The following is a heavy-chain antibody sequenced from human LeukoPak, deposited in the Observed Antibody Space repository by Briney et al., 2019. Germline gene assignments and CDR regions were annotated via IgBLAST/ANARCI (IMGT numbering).Heavy chain of an antibody. D-gene: IGHD6-19*01. CDR3: ARDSGSSGWLYYYMDV. J-gene: IGHJ6*03. CDR1: GYTFTSYG. CDR2: INPNSGGT. V-gene: IGHV1-2*02. Sequence: ASVKVSCKASGYTFTSYGISWVRQAPGQGLEWMGWINPNSGGTNYAQKFQGRVTMTRDTSISTAYMELSRLRSDDTAVYYCARDSGSSGWLYYYMDVWGKGTTVTVSS.